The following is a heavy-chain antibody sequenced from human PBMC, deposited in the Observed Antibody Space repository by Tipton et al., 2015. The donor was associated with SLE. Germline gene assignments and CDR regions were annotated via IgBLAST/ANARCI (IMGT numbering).Heavy chain of an antibody. Sequence: TLSLTCTVSGGSISSYYWSWIRQPPGKGLEWIGYIYYSGSTNYNPSLKSRFTISVDTSKNQFSLNLSSVTAADTAVYYCARGTTGDTYYYYGMDVWGQGTTVPVSS. D-gene: IGHD7-27*01. J-gene: IGHJ6*02. CDR1: GGSISSYY. V-gene: IGHV4-59*01. CDR2: IYYSGST. CDR3: ARGTTGDTYYYYGMDV.